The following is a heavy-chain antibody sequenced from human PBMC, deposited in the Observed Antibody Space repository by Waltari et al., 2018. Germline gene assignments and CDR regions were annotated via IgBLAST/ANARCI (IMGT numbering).Heavy chain of an antibody. V-gene: IGHV4-38-2*02. CDR2: IHHTGTK. D-gene: IGHD6-13*01. CDR1: GYSISRGYY. CDR3: VRDDGDCSSCWPYYFDF. Sequence: QVQLQESGTGWVEPSETLSLTCSVSGYSISRGYYWGWIRQAPGKGLLWIGRIHHTGTKYYNPSLKSRVTISLDTSTTQFSLRLSSVTAADTAVYYCVRDDGDCSSCWPYYFDFWGQGTLVTVSS. J-gene: IGHJ4*02.